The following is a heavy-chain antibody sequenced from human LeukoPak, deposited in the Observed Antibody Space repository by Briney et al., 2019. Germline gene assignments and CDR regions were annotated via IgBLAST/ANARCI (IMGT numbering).Heavy chain of an antibody. D-gene: IGHD3-3*01. Sequence: ASVNVSCKASGYTFTGYYMHWVRQAPGQGLEWVGWINPKSGGTNYAQKFQGRVTITSDTYISTAYMELSKLRSDDTAVYYCARGSDDFWSGYAPSYWGQGTLVTVSS. V-gene: IGHV1-2*02. CDR1: GYTFTGYY. CDR3: ARGSDDFWSGYAPSY. CDR2: INPKSGGT. J-gene: IGHJ4*02.